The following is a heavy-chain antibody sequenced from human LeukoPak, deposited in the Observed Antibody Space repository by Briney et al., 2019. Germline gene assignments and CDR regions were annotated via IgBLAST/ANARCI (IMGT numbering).Heavy chain of an antibody. J-gene: IGHJ2*01. V-gene: IGHV4-4*07. CDR1: GGSISSYY. CDR3: ARDAYDFWSGYYRPNSYWYFDL. CDR2: IYTSGST. D-gene: IGHD3-3*01. Sequence: SETLSLTCTVSGGSISSYYWSWIRQPAGKGLEWIGRIYTSGSTNYNPSLKSRVTMSVDTSKNQFSLKLSSVTAADTAVYYCARDAYDFWSGYYRPNSYWYFDLWGRGTLVTVSS.